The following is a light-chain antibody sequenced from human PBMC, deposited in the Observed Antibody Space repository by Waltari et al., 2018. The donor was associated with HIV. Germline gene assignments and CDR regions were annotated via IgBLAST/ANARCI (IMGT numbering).Light chain of an antibody. J-gene: IGLJ3*02. CDR3: QTWGTGIRV. Sequence: SGHSSYAIAWHQQQPEKGPRYLMKLNSDGSHSKGDGIPDRFSGSSSGAERYLTISSLQSEDEADYYCQTWGTGIRVFGGGTKLTVL. CDR2: LNSDGSH. V-gene: IGLV4-69*01. CDR1: SGHSSYA.